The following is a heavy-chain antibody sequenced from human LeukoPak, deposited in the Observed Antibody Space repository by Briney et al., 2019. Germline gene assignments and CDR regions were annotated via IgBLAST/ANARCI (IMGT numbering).Heavy chain of an antibody. CDR1: KFTFSSYS. J-gene: IGHJ6*03. D-gene: IGHD7-27*01. Sequence: GGSLRLSCAASKFTFSSYSMNWVRQAPGKGLEWVSSINSYSSYIYYADSVKGRFTISRDNAKNSLYLQMNSLRAEDTAVYYCARVKLGMDYYYYMDVWGKGTTVTISS. V-gene: IGHV3-21*01. CDR2: INSYSSYI. CDR3: ARVKLGMDYYYYMDV.